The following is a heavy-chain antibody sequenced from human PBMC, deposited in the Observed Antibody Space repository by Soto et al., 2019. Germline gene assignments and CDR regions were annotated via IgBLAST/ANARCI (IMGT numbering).Heavy chain of an antibody. V-gene: IGHV3-53*04. CDR1: GFTVSSNY. Sequence: EVQLVESGGGLVQPGGSLRLSCAASGFTVSSNYMSWVRQAPGKGLEWVSVIYSGGSKYYADFVKGRFTISRHNSKNTMYLQMNSLRAEDTAVYYCAREGAGTDYWGQGTLVTVSS. J-gene: IGHJ4*02. CDR2: IYSGGSK. CDR3: AREGAGTDY. D-gene: IGHD6-19*01.